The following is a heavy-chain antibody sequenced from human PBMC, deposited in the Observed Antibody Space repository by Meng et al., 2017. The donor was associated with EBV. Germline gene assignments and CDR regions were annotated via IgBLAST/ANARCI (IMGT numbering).Heavy chain of an antibody. J-gene: IGHJ5*02. V-gene: IGHV2-5*02. CDR3: AHRRDEYSSSWYGWFDP. D-gene: IGHD6-13*01. Sequence: QTTLNECGPTLVQPTQTLTLTCTFSGFSLSTSGVGVGWIRQPPGKALEWLALIYWDDDKRYSPSLKSRLTITKDTSKNQVVLTMTNMDPVDTATYYCAHRRDEYSSSWYGWFDPWGQGTLVTVSS. CDR1: GFSLSTSGVG. CDR2: IYWDDDK.